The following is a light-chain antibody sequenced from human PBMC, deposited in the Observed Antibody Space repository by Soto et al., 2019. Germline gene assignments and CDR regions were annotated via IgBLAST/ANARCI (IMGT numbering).Light chain of an antibody. Sequence: DIQMTQSPSSVSASVGDRVTITWRASQGVSSWLAWYQQKPGKTPSLLIYRASSLQSGVPSRFSGSGSGTDFTLTISSLQPEDFATYYCQQADRLPLTFGGGTKVDIK. V-gene: IGKV1D-12*01. J-gene: IGKJ4*01. CDR2: RAS. CDR3: QQADRLPLT. CDR1: QGVSSW.